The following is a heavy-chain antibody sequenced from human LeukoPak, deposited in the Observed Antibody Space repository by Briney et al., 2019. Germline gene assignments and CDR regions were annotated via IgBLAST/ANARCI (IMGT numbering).Heavy chain of an antibody. J-gene: IGHJ4*02. CDR3: TRLSSSGWSYDY. Sequence: PGGSLRLSCAASGFTFSDSVIHWVRRASGKGLEWVGHIRSKADSYATAYAASVKGRFTISRDDSKNTAFLQTNSLETEDTAVYYCTRLSSSGWSYDYWGQGTLVTVSS. CDR1: GFTFSDSV. D-gene: IGHD6-19*01. CDR2: IRSKADSYAT. V-gene: IGHV3-73*01.